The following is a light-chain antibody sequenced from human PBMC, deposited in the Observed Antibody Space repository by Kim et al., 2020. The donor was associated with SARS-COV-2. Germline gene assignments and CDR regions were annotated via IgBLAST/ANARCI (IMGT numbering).Light chain of an antibody. CDR3: QQYGSSLLT. J-gene: IGKJ4*01. CDR1: QSVNNNH. CDR2: GAS. Sequence: LSPGERATLSCRASQSVNNNHLAWHQQKPGQVPRLLIYGASSRATGIPDRFSGSGSGTDFTLTISRVEAEDFAVYYCQQYGSSLLTFGEGTKVEI. V-gene: IGKV3-20*01.